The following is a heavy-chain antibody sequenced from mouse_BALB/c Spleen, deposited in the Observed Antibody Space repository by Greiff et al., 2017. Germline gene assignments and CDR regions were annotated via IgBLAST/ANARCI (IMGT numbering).Heavy chain of an antibody. V-gene: IGHV5-17*02. CDR2: ISSGSSTI. CDR1: GFTFSSFG. CDR3: ARSTTVVGRYFDV. Sequence: EVKLMESGGGLVQPGGSRKLSCAASGFTFSSFGMHWVRQAPEKGLEWVAYISSGSSTIYYADTVKGRFTISRDNPKNTLFLQMTSLRSEDTAMYYCARSTTVVGRYFDVWGAGTTVTVSS. J-gene: IGHJ1*01. D-gene: IGHD1-1*01.